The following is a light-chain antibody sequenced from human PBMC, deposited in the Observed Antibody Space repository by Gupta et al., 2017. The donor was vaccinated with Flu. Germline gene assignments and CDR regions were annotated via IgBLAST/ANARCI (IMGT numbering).Light chain of an antibody. CDR1: QSLVHSDGNTY. Sequence: VMTQTPLSFPVTLGQPASIPCRSSQSLVHSDGNTYLNWLQQRPGQPPRLLIYQTSTRFSGVPDRFSGSGTGTDFTLKISRVEVEDVGIYYCMQGTQFPYTFGQGTKLEIK. V-gene: IGKV2-24*01. J-gene: IGKJ2*01. CDR2: QTS. CDR3: MQGTQFPYT.